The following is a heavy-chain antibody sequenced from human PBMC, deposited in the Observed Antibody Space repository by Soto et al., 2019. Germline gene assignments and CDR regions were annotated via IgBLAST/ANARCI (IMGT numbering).Heavy chain of an antibody. Sequence: QITLKESGPTLVRPAQTLTLTCDFSGFSLSTYHLGVAWIRQPPGKALEWLALIYWDDDKRYNPSLKDRLAICKDTSSNQVVLTITNIAPGDSATCFCAHVGDYDLLSFAHWGPGTLVTVSS. V-gene: IGHV2-5*02. CDR1: GFSLSTYHLG. J-gene: IGHJ4*02. D-gene: IGHD4-17*01. CDR2: IYWDDDK. CDR3: AHVGDYDLLSFAH.